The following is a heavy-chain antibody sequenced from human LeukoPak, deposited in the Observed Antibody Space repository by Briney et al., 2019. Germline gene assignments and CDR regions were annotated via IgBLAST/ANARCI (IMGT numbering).Heavy chain of an antibody. CDR3: AKDTNYDFWSGYYHY. Sequence: GGSLRLSCAASGFTFSSYSMNWVRQAPGKGLEWVSAIRGSGGSTYYADSVKGRFTISRDNSKNTLYLQMNSLRAEDTAVYYCAKDTNYDFWSGYYHYWGQGTLVTVSS. CDR2: IRGSGGST. CDR1: GFTFSSYS. D-gene: IGHD3-3*01. V-gene: IGHV3-23*01. J-gene: IGHJ4*02.